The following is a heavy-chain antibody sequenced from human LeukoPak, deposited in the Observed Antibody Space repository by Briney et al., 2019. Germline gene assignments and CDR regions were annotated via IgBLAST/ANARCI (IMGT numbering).Heavy chain of an antibody. Sequence: SETLSLTCAVSGYSISSGYYWGWIRQPPGKGLEWIGSIYHSGSTYYNPSLKSRVTISVDTSKNQFSLKLSSVTAADTAVYYCASPGGGPTDYWGQGTLVTVSS. V-gene: IGHV4-38-2*01. J-gene: IGHJ4*02. CDR3: ASPGGGPTDY. D-gene: IGHD3-16*01. CDR1: GYSISSGYY. CDR2: IYHSGST.